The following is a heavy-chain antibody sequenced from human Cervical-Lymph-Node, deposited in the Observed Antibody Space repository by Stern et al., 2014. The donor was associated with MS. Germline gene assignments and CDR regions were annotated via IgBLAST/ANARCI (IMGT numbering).Heavy chain of an antibody. V-gene: IGHV4-31*03. D-gene: IGHD3-22*01. CDR2: IYYSGST. J-gene: IGHJ4*02. Sequence: VQLVESGPGLVKPSQTLSLTCTVSGGSISSGGYYWSWMRQHPGKGLEWIGYIYYSGSTYYNPSLKSRVTISVDTSKNQFSLKLSSVTAADTAVYYCARAYYYDSSGYTHDYWGQGTLVTVSS. CDR1: GGSISSGGYY. CDR3: ARAYYYDSSGYTHDY.